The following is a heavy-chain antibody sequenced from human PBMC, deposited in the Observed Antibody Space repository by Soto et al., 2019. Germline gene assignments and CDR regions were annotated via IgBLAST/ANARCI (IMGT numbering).Heavy chain of an antibody. CDR1: SFSLSTSGVG. CDR3: AHSGREYFQH. Sequence: QITLKESGPTLVKPTQTLTLTCTFSSFSLSTSGVGVGWIRQPPGKDLEWLALIDWDDDKRYSPSLISRLTITKDTSKNQVVLTMTNMDPVDNATYYCAHSGREYFQHWGQGTLVTVSS. J-gene: IGHJ1*01. CDR2: IDWDDDK. V-gene: IGHV2-5*02.